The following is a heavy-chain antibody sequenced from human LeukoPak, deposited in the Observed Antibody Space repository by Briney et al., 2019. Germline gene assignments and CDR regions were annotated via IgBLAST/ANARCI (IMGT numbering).Heavy chain of an antibody. J-gene: IGHJ4*02. V-gene: IGHV3-23*01. CDR2: ISGSGGST. Sequence: GGSLRLSCAASGFTFYTYAMSWVRQAPGKGLEWVSAISGSGGSTWYADSVKGRFTISRDNSKNTLYLQMNSLRGEDTAVYYCAKGGSPSCYSSSGYWGQGTLVTVSS. CDR3: AKGGSPSCYSSSGY. CDR1: GFTFYTYA. D-gene: IGHD2-2*01.